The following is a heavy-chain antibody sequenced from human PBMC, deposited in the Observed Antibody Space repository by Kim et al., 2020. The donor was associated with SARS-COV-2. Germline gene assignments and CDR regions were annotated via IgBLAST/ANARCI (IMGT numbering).Heavy chain of an antibody. CDR3: ARVSPPRTTVTTGGFGYGMDV. Sequence: GGSLRLSCAASGFTFSSYDMHWVRQATGKGLEWVSAIGTAGDTYYPGSVKGRFTISRENAKNSLYLQMNSLRAGDTAVYYCARVSPPRTTVTTGGFGYGMDVWGQGTTVTVSS. D-gene: IGHD4-17*01. J-gene: IGHJ6*02. V-gene: IGHV3-13*04. CDR1: GFTFSSYD. CDR2: IGTAGDT.